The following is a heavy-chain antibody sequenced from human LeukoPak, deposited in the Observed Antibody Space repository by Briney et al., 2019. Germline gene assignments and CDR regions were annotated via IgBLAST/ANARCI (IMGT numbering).Heavy chain of an antibody. V-gene: IGHV1-2*02. CDR1: GYTFTGYY. CDR3: AREIEEDDAFDI. J-gene: IGHJ3*02. CDR2: INPNSGGT. Sequence: ASVKVSCKASGYTFTGYYMHWVRQAPGQGLEWMGWINPNSGGTNYAQKFQGRVTMTRDTSISTAYMELSRLRSDDTAVYYCAREIEEDDAFDIWGQGTMVTVSS. D-gene: IGHD3-22*01.